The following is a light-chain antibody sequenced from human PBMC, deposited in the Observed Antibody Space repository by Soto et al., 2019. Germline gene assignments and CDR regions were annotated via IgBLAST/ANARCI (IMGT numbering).Light chain of an antibody. CDR2: GAS. J-gene: IGKJ3*01. Sequence: EIVLTQSPGTLSLSAGDGVSLSCRASQTVPNNYLAWYQQKPDQAPRLLIFGASNRATGIPDRFGGSGSGTDFTLTISSLEPEDFAVYYCQQRHNWRLTFGPGTRVDI. V-gene: IGKV3-11*01. CDR3: QQRHNWRLT. CDR1: QTVPNNY.